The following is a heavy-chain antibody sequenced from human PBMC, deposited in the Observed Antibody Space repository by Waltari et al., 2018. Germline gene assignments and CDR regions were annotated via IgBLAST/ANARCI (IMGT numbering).Heavy chain of an antibody. J-gene: IGHJ4*02. Sequence: QLQLQESGPGLVQPSETLSLTCTVSGGSLSSSSYYLGWLRQPPGKGLEWIGRIYYSGSTYYNPSLKSRVTISVDTSKNQFSLKLSSVTAADTAVYYCARLFSAAAALDYWGQGTLVTVSS. V-gene: IGHV4-39*01. CDR2: IYYSGST. CDR3: ARLFSAAAALDY. CDR1: GGSLSSSSYY. D-gene: IGHD6-13*01.